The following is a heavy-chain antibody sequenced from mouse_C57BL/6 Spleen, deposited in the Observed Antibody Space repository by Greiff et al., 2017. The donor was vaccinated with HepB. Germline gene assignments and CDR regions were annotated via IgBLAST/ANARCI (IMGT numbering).Heavy chain of an antibody. V-gene: IGHV1-55*01. D-gene: IGHD1-1*01. Sequence: QVQLQQPGAELVKPGASVKMSCKASGYTFTSYWITWVKQRPGQGLEWIGDIYPGSGSTNYNEKFKSKATLTVDTSSSTAYMQLSSLTSEASAVYYCARGGFHYYGSSRYFDVWGTGTTVTVSS. CDR2: IYPGSGST. CDR3: ARGGFHYYGSSRYFDV. CDR1: GYTFTSYW. J-gene: IGHJ1*03.